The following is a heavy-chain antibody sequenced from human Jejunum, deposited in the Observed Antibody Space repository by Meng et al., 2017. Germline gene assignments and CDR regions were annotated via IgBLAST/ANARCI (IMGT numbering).Heavy chain of an antibody. D-gene: IGHD1-26*01. Sequence: QVQLVQSGPELKKPGASVNLSCTASGYTFTDYTMNWVRQAPGQGLEWMGWINTYTGHPTYAQAFTGRFVFSFDTSVNTAYLQINSLKAEDTAKYFCARVRVSRPSLGSYYAMDVWGQGTTVTVSS. J-gene: IGHJ6*02. V-gene: IGHV7-4-1*02. CDR1: GYTFTDYT. CDR2: INTYTGHP. CDR3: ARVRVSRPSLGSYYAMDV.